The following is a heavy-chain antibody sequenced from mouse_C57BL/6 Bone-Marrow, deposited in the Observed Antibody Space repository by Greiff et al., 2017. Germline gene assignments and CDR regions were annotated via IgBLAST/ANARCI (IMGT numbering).Heavy chain of an antibody. J-gene: IGHJ4*01. CDR1: GYTFTSYW. CDR2: IHPNSGST. D-gene: IGHD2-3*01. CDR3: ARWGGYYVYYYAMDY. V-gene: IGHV1-64*01. Sequence: QVQLQQPGAELVKPGASVKLSCKASGYTFTSYWMHWVKQRPGQGLEWIGMIHPNSGSTNYNEKFKSKATLTVDKSSSTAYMQLSSLTSESSAVYYCARWGGYYVYYYAMDYWGQGTSVTVSS.